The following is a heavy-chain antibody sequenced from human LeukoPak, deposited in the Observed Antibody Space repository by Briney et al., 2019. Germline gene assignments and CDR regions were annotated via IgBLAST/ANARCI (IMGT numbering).Heavy chain of an antibody. J-gene: IGHJ3*02. CDR2: IYYSGST. Sequence: SETLSLTCAVYGGSFSGYYWSWIRQPPGKGLEWIGYIYYSGSTNYNPSLKSRVTISVDTSKNQFSLKLSSVTAADTAVYYCASGGRLGYCSSTSCFDAFDIWGQGTMVTVSS. CDR3: ASGGRLGYCSSTSCFDAFDI. V-gene: IGHV4-59*01. CDR1: GGSFSGYY. D-gene: IGHD2-2*01.